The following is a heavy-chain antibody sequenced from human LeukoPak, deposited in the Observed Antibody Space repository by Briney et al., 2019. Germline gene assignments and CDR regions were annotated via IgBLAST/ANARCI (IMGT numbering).Heavy chain of an antibody. CDR1: GFTFSSYS. Sequence: GGSLRLSCAASGFTFSSYSMNWVRQAPGKGLEWVSYFSTSSSHIYYADSVKGRFTISRDNAKNSLYLQMNSLRAEDTAVYYCARDGSYYGSGNWFDPWGQGTLVTVSS. V-gene: IGHV3-21*01. CDR3: ARDGSYYGSGNWFDP. D-gene: IGHD3-10*01. CDR2: FSTSSSHI. J-gene: IGHJ5*02.